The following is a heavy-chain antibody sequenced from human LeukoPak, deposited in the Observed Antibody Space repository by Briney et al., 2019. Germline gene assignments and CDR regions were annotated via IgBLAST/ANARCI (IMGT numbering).Heavy chain of an antibody. CDR1: GFTFSDYY. V-gene: IGHV3-11*01. J-gene: IGHJ6*02. Sequence: GGSLRLSRAASGFTFSDYYMSWIRQAPGKGLEWVSYISSSGSTIYYADSVKGRFTISRDNAKNSLYLQMNSLRAEDTAVYYCARAYHYYGSGSYYKGYYYGMDVWGQGTTVTVSS. CDR3: ARAYHYYGSGSYYKGYYYGMDV. D-gene: IGHD3-10*01. CDR2: ISSSGSTI.